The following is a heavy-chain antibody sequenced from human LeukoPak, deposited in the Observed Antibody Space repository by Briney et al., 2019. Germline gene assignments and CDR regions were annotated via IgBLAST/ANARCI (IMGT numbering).Heavy chain of an antibody. D-gene: IGHD5-18*01. V-gene: IGHV3-30-3*01. CDR2: ISYDRSNK. Sequence: GGSLRLSCAASGFTFSSYAMHWVRQAPGKGLEWVAAISYDRSNKYYADSVKGRFTISRDNSEYTLYLQMNSLKIEDTAVYYCARDGGAWIQLWLSFDYWGQGTLVTVSS. J-gene: IGHJ4*02. CDR1: GFTFSSYA. CDR3: ARDGGAWIQLWLSFDY.